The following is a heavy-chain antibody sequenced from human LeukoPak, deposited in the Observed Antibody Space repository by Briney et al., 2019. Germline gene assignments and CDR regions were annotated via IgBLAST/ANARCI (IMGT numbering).Heavy chain of an antibody. CDR2: IYTSGST. Sequence: PSETLSLTCTVSGGSISSGSYYWSWIRQPAGKGLEWIGRIYTSGSTNYNPSLKSRVTISVDTSKNQFSLRLSSVTAADTAVYYCASTNRYSSSWSLPFGYWGQGTLVTVSS. CDR3: ASTNRYSSSWSLPFGY. CDR1: GGSISSGSYY. J-gene: IGHJ4*02. D-gene: IGHD6-13*01. V-gene: IGHV4-61*02.